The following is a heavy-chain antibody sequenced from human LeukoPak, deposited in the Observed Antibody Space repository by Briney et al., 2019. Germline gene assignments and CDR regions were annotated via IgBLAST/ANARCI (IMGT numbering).Heavy chain of an antibody. CDR3: ARDYYGSGSPSN. V-gene: IGHV4-59*01. CDR2: IYYSGST. CDR1: GGSISSYY. Sequence: SETLSLTCTVSGGSISSYYWSWIRQPPGKGLEWIGYIYYSGSTNYNPSLKSRVTISVDTSKNQFSLKLRSVTAADTAVYYCARDYYGSGSPSNWGQGTLVTVSS. J-gene: IGHJ4*02. D-gene: IGHD3-10*01.